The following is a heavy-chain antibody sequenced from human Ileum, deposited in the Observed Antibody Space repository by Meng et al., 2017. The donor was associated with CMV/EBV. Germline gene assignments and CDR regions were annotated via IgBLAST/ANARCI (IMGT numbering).Heavy chain of an antibody. CDR3: ARVPRRLTIRGYFDY. Sequence: QVQVTQSVSWHLEPSPTLSLSCVFYGGSFSGYYCSRIRQPQGKGLEWSGEINHSGSTNYNPSLKSRVTISVDTSKNQFSLKLSSVTAADTAVYYCARVPRRLTIRGYFDYWGQGTLVTVSS. J-gene: IGHJ4*02. D-gene: IGHD5-24*01. CDR1: GGSFSGYY. V-gene: IGHV4-34*01. CDR2: INHSGST.